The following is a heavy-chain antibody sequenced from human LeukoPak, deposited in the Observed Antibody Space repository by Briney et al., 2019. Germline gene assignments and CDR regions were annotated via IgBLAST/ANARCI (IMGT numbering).Heavy chain of an antibody. V-gene: IGHV3-66*01. CDR3: ARGPHDAFDI. CDR2: VYAGGIT. J-gene: IGHJ3*02. Sequence: GGSLRLSCAASGFTVGTSYMSWVRQAPGKGLEWVSVVYAGGITYYAASVRDRFTISRDTSKNTLYLQMNSLRAEDTAVYYCARGPHDAFDIWGQGTMVTVSS. CDR1: GFTVGTSY.